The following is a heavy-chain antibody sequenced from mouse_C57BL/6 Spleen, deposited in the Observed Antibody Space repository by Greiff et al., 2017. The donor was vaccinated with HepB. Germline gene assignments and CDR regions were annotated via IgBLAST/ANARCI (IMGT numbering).Heavy chain of an antibody. J-gene: IGHJ2*01. D-gene: IGHD1-1*01. Sequence: QVQLQQSGAELVKPGASVKISCKASGYAFSSYWMNWVKQRPGKGLEWIGQIHPGDGDTNYNGKFKGKATLTADKSSSTACLQLISLTSEDSAVYFCARKGDYGSSYLYFDYWGQGTTLTVSS. V-gene: IGHV1-80*01. CDR3: ARKGDYGSSYLYFDY. CDR1: GYAFSSYW. CDR2: IHPGDGDT.